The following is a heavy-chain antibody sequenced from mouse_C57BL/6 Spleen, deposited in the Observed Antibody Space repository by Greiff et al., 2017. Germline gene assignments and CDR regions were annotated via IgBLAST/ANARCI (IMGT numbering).Heavy chain of an antibody. J-gene: IGHJ4*01. CDR1: GYTFTDYY. D-gene: IGHD2-3*01. CDR3: AMPYDGYPYAMDY. V-gene: IGHV1-26*01. CDR2: INPNNGGT. Sequence: EVQLQQSGPELVKPGASVKISCKASGYTFTDYYMNWVKQSHGKSLEWIGDINPNNGGTSYNQKFKGKATLTVDKSSSTAYMELRSLTSEDSAVYYCAMPYDGYPYAMDYWGQGTSVTVSS.